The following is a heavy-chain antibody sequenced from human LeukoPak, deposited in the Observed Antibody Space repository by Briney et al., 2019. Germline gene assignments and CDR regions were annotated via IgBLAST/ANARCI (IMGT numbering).Heavy chain of an antibody. J-gene: IGHJ4*02. CDR2: ISYDGSNK. V-gene: IGHV3-30*18. CDR3: AKDKRQQLVHGFPLFDY. D-gene: IGHD6-13*01. CDR1: GFTFSSYG. Sequence: QPGGSLRLSCAASGFTFSSYGMHWVRQAPGKGLEWVAVISYDGSNKYYADSVKGRFTISRDNSKNTLYLQMNSLRAEDTAVYYCAKDKRQQLVHGFPLFDYWGQGTLVTVSS.